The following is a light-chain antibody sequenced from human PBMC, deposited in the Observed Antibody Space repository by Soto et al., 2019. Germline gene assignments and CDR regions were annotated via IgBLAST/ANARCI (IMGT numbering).Light chain of an antibody. CDR1: TNDVGGYHY. Sequence: QSAPTQAASVSGSLGQSITISCTGTTNDVGGYHYVSWYQHHPGKAPKLMIYEINNRPSGVSNRFSGSKSGNTASLTISGLQAEDEADYYCTSYTGSSTVVFGGGTKLTVL. V-gene: IGLV2-14*01. CDR3: TSYTGSSTVV. CDR2: EIN. J-gene: IGLJ2*01.